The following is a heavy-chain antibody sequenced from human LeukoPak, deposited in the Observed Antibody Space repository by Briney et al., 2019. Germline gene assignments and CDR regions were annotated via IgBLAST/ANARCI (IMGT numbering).Heavy chain of an antibody. CDR2: ISGSGGST. J-gene: IGHJ4*02. Sequence: GGSLRLSCAASGFTFSSYAMSWVRQAPGKGLEWVSAISGSGGSTYYADSVKGRFTISRDNYKNTLYMQMKRLRAEDTAVYYCAKDAPVNIVVVPAANSWGQGTLVTVSS. CDR1: GFTFSSYA. CDR3: AKDAPVNIVVVPAANS. V-gene: IGHV3-23*01. D-gene: IGHD2-2*01.